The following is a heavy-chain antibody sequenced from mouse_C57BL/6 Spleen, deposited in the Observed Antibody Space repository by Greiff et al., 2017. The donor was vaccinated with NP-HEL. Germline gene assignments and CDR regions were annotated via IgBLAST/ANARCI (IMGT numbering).Heavy chain of an antibody. V-gene: IGHV1-26*01. Sequence: EVQLQQSGPELVKPGASVKISCKASGYTFTDYYMNWVKQSHGKSLEWIGDINPNNGGTSYNQKFKGKATLTVDKSSSTAYMELRSLTSEDSAVYYCARVTTVVATPYYFDYWGQGTTLTVSS. J-gene: IGHJ2*01. CDR3: ARVTTVVATPYYFDY. CDR1: GYTFTDYY. CDR2: INPNNGGT. D-gene: IGHD1-1*01.